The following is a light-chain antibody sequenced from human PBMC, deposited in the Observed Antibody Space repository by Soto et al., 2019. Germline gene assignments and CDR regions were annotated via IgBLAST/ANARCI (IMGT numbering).Light chain of an antibody. J-gene: IGKJ2*01. V-gene: IGKV3-15*01. Sequence: EIVMTQSPATLPLSPGKRTALSCRASQSINSELAWYQQKPGQPPRLLIYGASTRATGVPARFTGSQSGSEFTLTISGLQSEDFAVYYCQQGHNWPLTFGQGTRLEI. CDR1: QSINSE. CDR2: GAS. CDR3: QQGHNWPLT.